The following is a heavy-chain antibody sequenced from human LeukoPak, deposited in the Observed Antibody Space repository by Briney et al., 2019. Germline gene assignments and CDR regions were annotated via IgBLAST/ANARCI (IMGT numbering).Heavy chain of an antibody. Sequence: WVRQAPGKGLEWIGSIYYSGSTYYNPSLKSRVTISVDTSKNQFSLKLSSVTAADTAVYYCARDPRGDIVVVTAHYYFDYWGQGTLVTVSS. J-gene: IGHJ4*02. CDR3: ARDPRGDIVVVTAHYYFDY. CDR2: IYYSGST. D-gene: IGHD2-21*02. V-gene: IGHV4-39*07.